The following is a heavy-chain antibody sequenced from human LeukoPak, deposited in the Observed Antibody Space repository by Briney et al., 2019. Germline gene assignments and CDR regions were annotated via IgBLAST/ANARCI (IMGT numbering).Heavy chain of an antibody. Sequence: ASVKVSCKASGYTFTGYYMHWVRQAPGQGLEWMGWINPNSGGTNYAQKFQGRVTMTRDTSISTAYMELSRLRSDDTAVYYCARDQSYYYDSSGYYYYWGQGTLVTVSS. CDR1: GYTFTGYY. CDR2: INPNSGGT. D-gene: IGHD3-22*01. CDR3: ARDQSYYYDSSGYYYY. J-gene: IGHJ4*02. V-gene: IGHV1-2*02.